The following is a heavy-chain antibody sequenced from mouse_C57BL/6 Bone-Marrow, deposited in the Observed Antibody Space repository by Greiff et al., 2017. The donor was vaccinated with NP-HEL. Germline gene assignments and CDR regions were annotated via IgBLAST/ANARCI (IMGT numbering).Heavy chain of an antibody. D-gene: IGHD1-1*01. CDR3: ARWGTTVVAPYDMDD. Sequence: VQLVESGAELVKPGASVKISCKASGYAFSSYWMNWVKQRPGKGLEWIGQIYPGDGDTNYNGKFKGKATLTADKSSSTAYMQLSSLPSEDSAVYCCARWGTTVVAPYDMDDWGQGTSVTVSS. CDR2: IYPGDGDT. V-gene: IGHV1-80*01. CDR1: GYAFSSYW. J-gene: IGHJ4*01.